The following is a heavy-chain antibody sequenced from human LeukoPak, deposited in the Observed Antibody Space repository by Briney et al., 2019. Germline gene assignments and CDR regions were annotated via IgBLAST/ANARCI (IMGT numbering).Heavy chain of an antibody. CDR3: ARGYDILTGYVGNYDY. CDR2: IPYDGSNK. J-gene: IGHJ4*02. V-gene: IGHV3-30*04. CDR1: GFTFSSYA. Sequence: GGSLRLSCAASGFTFSSYAMHWVRQAPGKGLEWVAVIPYDGSNKYYADSVKGRFTISRDNSKNTLYLQMNSLRAEDTAVYYCARGYDILTGYVGNYDYWGQGTLVTVSS. D-gene: IGHD3-9*01.